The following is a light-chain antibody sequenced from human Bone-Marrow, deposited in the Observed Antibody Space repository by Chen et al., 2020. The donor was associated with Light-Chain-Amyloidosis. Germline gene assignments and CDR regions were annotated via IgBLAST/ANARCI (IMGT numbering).Light chain of an antibody. V-gene: IGLV3-21*02. CDR3: QAYDRSSDRPV. CDR1: NIGSTS. CDR2: DDS. Sequence: SYVLTQPSAVSVAPGQTATISCGGNNIGSTSVHWYQQTPGQAPLLVVYDDSDRTSGIPQRLCGSNSGNTATMTSSRVEAGDEADYYCQAYDRSSDRPVFGGGTKLTVL. J-gene: IGLJ3*02.